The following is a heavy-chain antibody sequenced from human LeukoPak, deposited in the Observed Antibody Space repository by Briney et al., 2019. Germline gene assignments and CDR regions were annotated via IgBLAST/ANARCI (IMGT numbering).Heavy chain of an antibody. CDR3: ARIVGSSQWLVRDFDY. CDR1: GFTFSSYS. J-gene: IGHJ4*02. V-gene: IGHV3-48*01. D-gene: IGHD6-19*01. CDR2: ISSSSSTI. Sequence: PVGSLRLSCAASGFTFSSYSMNWVRQAPGKGPEWVSYISSSSSTIYYADSVKGRFTISRDNAKNSLYLQMNSLRAEDTAVYYCARIVGSSQWLVRDFDYWGQGTLVTVSS.